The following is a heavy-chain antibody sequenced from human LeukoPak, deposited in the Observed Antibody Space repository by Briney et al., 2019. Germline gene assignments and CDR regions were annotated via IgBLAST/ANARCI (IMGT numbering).Heavy chain of an antibody. J-gene: IGHJ1*01. CDR3: ARPPLYYDFWSGPESAEYFQH. Sequence: SETLSLTCTVSGGSISSSSCYWGWIRQPPGKGLEWIGSIYYSGSTYYNPSLKSRVTISVDTSKNQFSLKLSSVTAADTAVYYCARPPLYYDFWSGPESAEYFQHWGQGTLVTVSS. CDR2: IYYSGST. D-gene: IGHD3-3*01. CDR1: GGSISSSSCY. V-gene: IGHV4-39*01.